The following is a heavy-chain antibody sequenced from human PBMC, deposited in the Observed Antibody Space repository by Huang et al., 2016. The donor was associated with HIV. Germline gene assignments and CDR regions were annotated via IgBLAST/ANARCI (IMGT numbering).Heavy chain of an antibody. Sequence: QVQLVESGGGVVQPGTYLRLFCAASGFTFSNYAMNWVRQAPGKGLEWVAVISNEGSTKYYADSVKGRFTISRDNSKNTVYLQMNSLRAEDTAVYYCARSEPSRYYFDYWGQGTLVTVSS. J-gene: IGHJ4*02. CDR2: ISNEGSTK. CDR3: ARSEPSRYYFDY. V-gene: IGHV3-30-3*01. CDR1: GFTFSNYA.